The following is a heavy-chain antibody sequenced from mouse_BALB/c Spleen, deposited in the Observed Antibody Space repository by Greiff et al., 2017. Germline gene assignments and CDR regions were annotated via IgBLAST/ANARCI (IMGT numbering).Heavy chain of an antibody. CDR2: IDPENGNT. J-gene: IGHJ4*01. V-gene: IGHV14-1*02. Sequence: VQLQQSGAELVRPGALVKLSCKASGFNIKDYYMHWVKQRPEQGLEWIGWIDPENGNTIYAPKFQGKASITADTSSNTAYLQLSSLTSEDTAVYYCARRSSLYAMDYWGQGTSVTVSS. D-gene: IGHD1-1*01. CDR3: ARRSSLYAMDY. CDR1: GFNIKDYY.